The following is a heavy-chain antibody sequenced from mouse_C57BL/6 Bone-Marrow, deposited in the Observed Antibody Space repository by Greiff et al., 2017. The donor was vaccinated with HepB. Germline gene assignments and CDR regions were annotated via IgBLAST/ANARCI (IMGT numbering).Heavy chain of an antibody. D-gene: IGHD1-1*01. J-gene: IGHJ1*03. CDR3: TLYYYGSSRV. CDR2: IDPENGDT. CDR1: GFNIKDDY. Sequence: SGAELVRPGASVKLSCTASGFNIKDDYMHWVKQRPEQGLEWIGWIDPENGDTEYASKFQGKATITADTSSNTAYLQLSSLTSEDTAVYYCTLYYYGSSRVWGTGTTVTVSS. V-gene: IGHV14-4*01.